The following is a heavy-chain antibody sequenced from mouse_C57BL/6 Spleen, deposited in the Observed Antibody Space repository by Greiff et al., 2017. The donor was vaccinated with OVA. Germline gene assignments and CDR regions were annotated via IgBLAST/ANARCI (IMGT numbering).Heavy chain of an antibody. CDR3: AREDYGNYPDY. V-gene: IGHV5-4*01. CDR2: ISDGGSYT. Sequence: EVKLQESGGGLVKPGGSLKLSCAASGFTFSSYAMSWVRQTPEKRLEWVATISDGGSYTYYPDNVKGRFTISRDNAKNNLYLQMSHLKSEDTAMYYCAREDYGNYPDYWGQGTTLTVSS. D-gene: IGHD2-1*01. CDR1: GFTFSSYA. J-gene: IGHJ2*01.